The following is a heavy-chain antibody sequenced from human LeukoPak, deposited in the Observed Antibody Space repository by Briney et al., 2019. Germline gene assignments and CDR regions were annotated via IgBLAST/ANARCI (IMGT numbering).Heavy chain of an antibody. CDR2: IGYDGRFK. CDR3: ARDPRTGSPDYFDY. D-gene: IGHD3-10*01. CDR1: GFTFNNYP. Sequence: GTSLTLSCATSGFTFNNYPMHWVRQAPGKGLEWVAVIGYDGRFKFHSDSVKGRFTISRDDSKNTLYLQMNSLRPEDTAVYYCARDPRTGSPDYFDYWGQGTLVTVST. V-gene: IGHV3-30*04. J-gene: IGHJ4*02.